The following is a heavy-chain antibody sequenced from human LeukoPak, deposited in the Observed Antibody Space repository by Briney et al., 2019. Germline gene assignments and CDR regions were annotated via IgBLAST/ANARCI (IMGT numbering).Heavy chain of an antibody. J-gene: IGHJ3*02. Sequence: GGSLRLSCTASGFTFSNHAMSWVRQAPGEGLEWLSYISSSSSIIHYADSVKGRFTISRDNAKNSLYLQMNSLRDEDTAVYYCTRESSYAFDIWGQGTMVTVSS. CDR3: TRESSYAFDI. CDR1: GFTFSNHA. V-gene: IGHV3-48*02. CDR2: ISSSSSII. D-gene: IGHD3-10*01.